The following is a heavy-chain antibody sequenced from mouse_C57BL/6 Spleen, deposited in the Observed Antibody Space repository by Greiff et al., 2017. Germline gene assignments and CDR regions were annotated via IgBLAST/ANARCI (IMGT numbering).Heavy chain of an antibody. CDR2: IHPNSGST. CDR1: GYTFTSYW. CDR3: AREGYDGVWFAY. V-gene: IGHV1-64*01. J-gene: IGHJ3*01. Sequence: QVQLQQPGAELVKPGASVKLSCKASGYTFTSYWMHWVKQRPGQGLEWIGMIHPNSGSTNYNEKFKSKATLTVDKSSSTAYMQLSSLTSEDSAVYYCAREGYDGVWFAYWGQGTLVTVSA. D-gene: IGHD2-2*01.